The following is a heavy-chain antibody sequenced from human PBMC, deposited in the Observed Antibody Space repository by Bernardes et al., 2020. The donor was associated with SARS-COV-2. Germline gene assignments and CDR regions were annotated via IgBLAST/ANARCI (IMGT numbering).Heavy chain of an antibody. J-gene: IGHJ4*02. CDR2: IYYSGST. V-gene: IGHV4-39*01. Sequence: SETLSLTCTVSGGSISSSSYYWGWIRQPPGKGLEWIGSIYYSGSTYYNPSLKSRVTISVDTSKNQFSLKLSSVTAADTAVYYCCGARRIWGYYWGQGTLVTVSS. CDR1: GGSISSSSYY. D-gene: IGHD6-6*01. CDR3: CGARRIWGYY.